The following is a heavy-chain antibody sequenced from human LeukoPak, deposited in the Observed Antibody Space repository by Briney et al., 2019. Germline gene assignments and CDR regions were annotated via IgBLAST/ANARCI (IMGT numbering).Heavy chain of an antibody. V-gene: IGHV3-30-3*01. CDR1: GFTFSRYA. CDR2: ISYAGDNK. CDR3: ARDRRLQLEFFEY. Sequence: PGGSLRLSCLASGFTFSRYAMHWVRQAPGKGLEWVAPISYAGDNKQYADSVKGRFNISRDDYRNMLHLQMDSLRPEDTAVYYCARDRRLQLEFFEYWGQGILVTVTS. J-gene: IGHJ4*02. D-gene: IGHD5-24*01.